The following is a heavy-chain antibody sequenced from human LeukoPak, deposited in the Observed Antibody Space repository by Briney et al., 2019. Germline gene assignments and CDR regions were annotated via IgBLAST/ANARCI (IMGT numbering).Heavy chain of an antibody. D-gene: IGHD1-1*01. CDR2: IRYDGGNK. CDR3: AKDENVLFDY. CDR1: GFTFSSYG. J-gene: IGHJ4*02. V-gene: IGHV3-30*02. Sequence: GGSLRLSCAASGFTFSSYGMHWVRQAPGKGLEWVAFIRYDGGNKYYADSVKGRFTISRDNSKNTLYLQMNSLRAEDTAVYYCAKDENVLFDYWGQGTLVTVSS.